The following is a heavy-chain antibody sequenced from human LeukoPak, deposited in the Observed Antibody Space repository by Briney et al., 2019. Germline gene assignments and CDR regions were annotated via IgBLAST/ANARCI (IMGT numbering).Heavy chain of an antibody. CDR3: ARVLPYDYINRFDR. CDR1: GFTFNNYE. V-gene: IGHV3-48*03. J-gene: IGHJ5*02. D-gene: IGHD4-11*01. Sequence: PGGSLRVSCAASGFTFNNYEMNWVRQAPGKGLEWVSYISSSGSTTYYADSVKGRFTTSRDNAKNSLYLQMNSLRAEDTAVYYCARVLPYDYINRFDRWGQGTLVTVSS. CDR2: ISSSGSTT.